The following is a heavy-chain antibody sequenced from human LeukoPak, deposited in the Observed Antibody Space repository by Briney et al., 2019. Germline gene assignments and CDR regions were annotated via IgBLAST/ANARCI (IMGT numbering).Heavy chain of an antibody. CDR3: AKGGYYFDY. CDR2: IRYDGSTK. D-gene: IGHD3-16*01. CDR1: GLTFSSFG. J-gene: IGHJ4*02. Sequence: GGSLRLSCAAPGLTFSSFGMDWVRQAPGKGLEWVAFIRYDGSTKYYADSVKGRFTISRDNSKNTLYLQMNSLRFEDTAVYYCAKGGYYFDYWGQGTLVTVSS. V-gene: IGHV3-30*02.